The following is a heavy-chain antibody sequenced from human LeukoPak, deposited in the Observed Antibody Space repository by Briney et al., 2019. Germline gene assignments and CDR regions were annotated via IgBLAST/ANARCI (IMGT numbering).Heavy chain of an antibody. Sequence: ASVKVSCKASGYTFTSYGISWVRQAPGQGLEWMGWISAYNGNTNYAQKLQGRVTMTTDTSTSTAYMELRSLRSDDTAVYYCARSPLYCSGGSCYYFDYWGQGTVVTVSS. D-gene: IGHD2-15*01. CDR3: ARSPLYCSGGSCYYFDY. CDR1: GYTFTSYG. V-gene: IGHV1-18*01. CDR2: ISAYNGNT. J-gene: IGHJ4*02.